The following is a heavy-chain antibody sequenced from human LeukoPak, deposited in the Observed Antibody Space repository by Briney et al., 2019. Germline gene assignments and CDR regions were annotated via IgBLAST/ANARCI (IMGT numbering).Heavy chain of an antibody. Sequence: PGGSLRLSCAASGFTFSSYAMSWVRQAPGKGLDWVSAISGSGGSTYYADSVKGRFTISRDNSKNTLYLQMNSLRAEDTAVYYCAKNPAIRVEPHYYYYYMDVWGKGTTVTVSS. CDR1: GFTFSSYA. CDR3: AKNPAIRVEPHYYYYYMDV. CDR2: ISGSGGST. V-gene: IGHV3-23*01. J-gene: IGHJ6*03. D-gene: IGHD1-1*01.